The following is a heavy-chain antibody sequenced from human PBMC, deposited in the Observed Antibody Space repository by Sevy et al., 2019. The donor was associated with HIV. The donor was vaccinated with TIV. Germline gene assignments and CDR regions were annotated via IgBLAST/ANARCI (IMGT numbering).Heavy chain of an antibody. V-gene: IGHV3-7*03. CDR3: AREGSGWYDYYYMDV. CDR1: GFTFSSYW. Sequence: GGSLRLSCAASGFTFSSYWMSWVRQAPGKGLEWVANIKQDGSEKYYVDSVKGRFTISRDNAKNPLYLQMNSLRAEDTAVYYCAREGSGWYDYYYMDVWGKGTTVTVSS. D-gene: IGHD6-19*01. J-gene: IGHJ6*03. CDR2: IKQDGSEK.